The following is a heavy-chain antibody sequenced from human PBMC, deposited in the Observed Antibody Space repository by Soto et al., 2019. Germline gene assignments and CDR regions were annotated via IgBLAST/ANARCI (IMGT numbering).Heavy chain of an antibody. V-gene: IGHV3-21*01. Sequence: GGSLRLSCAASGFTFSSYSMNWVRQAPGKGLEWVSSISSSSSYIYYADSVKGRFTISRDNAKNSLYLQMNSLRAEDTAVYYCARDQVVVPAATENYYYYYMDVWGKGTTVTVSS. D-gene: IGHD2-2*01. CDR3: ARDQVVVPAATENYYYYYMDV. J-gene: IGHJ6*03. CDR2: ISSSSSYI. CDR1: GFTFSSYS.